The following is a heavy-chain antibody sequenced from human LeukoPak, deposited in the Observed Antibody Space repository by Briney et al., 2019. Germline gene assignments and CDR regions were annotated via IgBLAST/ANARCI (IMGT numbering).Heavy chain of an antibody. CDR1: GGTFGSYA. V-gene: IGHV1-69*01. CDR3: ARDRYNSGSYFDYMDV. Sequence: SVKVSCKASGGTFGSYAISWVRQAPGQGLEWMGGIIPIFGTANYAQKFQGRVTITADESTSTAYMELSSLRSEDTAVYYCARDRYNSGSYFDYMDVWGKGTTVTVSS. J-gene: IGHJ6*03. D-gene: IGHD1-26*01. CDR2: IIPIFGTA.